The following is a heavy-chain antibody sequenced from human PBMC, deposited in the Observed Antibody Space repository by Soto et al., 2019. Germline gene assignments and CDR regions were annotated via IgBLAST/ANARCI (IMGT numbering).Heavy chain of an antibody. CDR2: MNPNSGNT. CDR1: GYTFTSYD. Sequence: GASVKVSCKASGYTFTSYDINWMRQATGQGLEWMGWMNPNSGNTGYAQKFQGRVTMTRNTSISTAYMELSSLRSEDTAVYYCARGLMLEPLESIVGVWRRYYSYMDFWGKGTTVTVSS. CDR3: ARGLMLEPLESIVGVWRRYYSYMDF. D-gene: IGHD3-3*01. J-gene: IGHJ6*03. V-gene: IGHV1-8*01.